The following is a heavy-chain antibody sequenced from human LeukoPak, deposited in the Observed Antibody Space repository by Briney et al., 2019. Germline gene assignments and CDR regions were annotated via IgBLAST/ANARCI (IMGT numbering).Heavy chain of an antibody. J-gene: IGHJ3*02. Sequence: GRSLRLSCAASGFTFSSYWMHWVRQVQGKGLVWVSRIGTDGSRTTYADYVQGRFTISRDNAKNTLYLQMNSLRAEDTAVYYCARDKYGDNSNAFDIWGQGTLVTVSS. CDR1: GFTFSSYW. CDR2: IGTDGSRT. V-gene: IGHV3-74*01. D-gene: IGHD4-23*01. CDR3: ARDKYGDNSNAFDI.